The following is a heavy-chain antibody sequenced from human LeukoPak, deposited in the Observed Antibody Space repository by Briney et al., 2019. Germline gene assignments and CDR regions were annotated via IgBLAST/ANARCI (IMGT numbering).Heavy chain of an antibody. D-gene: IGHD1-26*01. J-gene: IGHJ4*02. CDR1: GYTFTSYY. CDR3: ARVGLRSYPPYYFDY. V-gene: IGHV1-46*01. Sequence: ASVKVSCKASGYTFTSYYMHWVRQAPGQGLEWMGIINPSGGSTSYAQKFQGGVTMTRDTSTSTVYMELSSLRSEDTAVYYCARVGLRSYPPYYFDYWGQGTLVTVSS. CDR2: INPSGGST.